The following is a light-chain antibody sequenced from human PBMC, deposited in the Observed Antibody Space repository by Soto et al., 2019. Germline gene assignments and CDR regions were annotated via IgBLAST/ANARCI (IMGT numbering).Light chain of an antibody. Sequence: EIVLTQSPGTLSLSPGERATLSCRASQSVYTNYLAWYQQKPGQAPRLLIYGASRRATGIPDRFSGSGSGTDFTLTISRLEPEDFAVYDCQHYGSSPPVYTFGQGTKLEIK. CDR1: QSVYTNY. J-gene: IGKJ2*01. V-gene: IGKV3-20*01. CDR3: QHYGSSPPVYT. CDR2: GAS.